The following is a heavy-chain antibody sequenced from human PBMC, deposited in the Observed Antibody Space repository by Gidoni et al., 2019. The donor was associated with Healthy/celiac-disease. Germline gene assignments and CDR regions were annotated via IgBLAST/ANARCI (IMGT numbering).Heavy chain of an antibody. J-gene: IGHJ4*02. CDR1: GFTFSNAW. CDR2: IKSKTDGGTT. D-gene: IGHD2-15*01. CDR3: TTDPDIVVVVAAAKEFDY. V-gene: IGHV3-15*01. Sequence: EVQLVESGGGLVKPGGSLRLSCAASGFTFSNAWMSWVRQAPGKGLEWVGRIKSKTDGGTTDYAAPVKGRFTISRDDSKNTLYLQMNSLKTEDTAVYYCTTDPDIVVVVAAAKEFDYWGQGTLVTVSS.